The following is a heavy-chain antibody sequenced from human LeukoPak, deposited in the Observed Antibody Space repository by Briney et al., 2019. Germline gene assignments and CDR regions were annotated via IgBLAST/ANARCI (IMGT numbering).Heavy chain of an antibody. CDR3: SRYGFVGADFDY. V-gene: IGHV3-49*04. CDR2: IRSKPYGGTA. D-gene: IGHD1-26*01. Sequence: GGSLRLTCTASGFTFGNYAVTWVRQAPGKGLEWVGFIRSKPYGGTAEYAASVQGRFTISRDDSKTIAYLQMNSLKTEDTAVYYCSRYGFVGADFDYWGRGTLVTVSS. J-gene: IGHJ4*02. CDR1: GFTFGNYA.